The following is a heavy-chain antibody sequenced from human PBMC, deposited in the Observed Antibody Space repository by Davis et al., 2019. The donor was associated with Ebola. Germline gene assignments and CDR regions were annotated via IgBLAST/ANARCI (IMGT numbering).Heavy chain of an antibody. CDR1: GYSFTSDW. J-gene: IGHJ6*02. Sequence: GESLKISCKGSGYSFTSDWIGWVRQMPGKGLEWMGIIWPGDSDTRYSPSFQGHVTMSADKSINTAYLQWNNLKASDTAIYYCARHRGLAGRQRNSGMDVWGQGTTVIVSS. CDR2: IWPGDSDT. CDR3: ARHRGLAGRQRNSGMDV. D-gene: IGHD6-6*01. V-gene: IGHV5-51*01.